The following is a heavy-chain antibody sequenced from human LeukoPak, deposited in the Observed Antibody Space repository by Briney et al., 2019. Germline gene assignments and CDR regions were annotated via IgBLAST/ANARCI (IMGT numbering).Heavy chain of an antibody. D-gene: IGHD2-2*01. J-gene: IGHJ4*02. CDR2: IIPIFGTA. CDR1: GGTFSSYA. CDR3: ARVAGRYCSSTSCYGGGQFDY. V-gene: IGHV1-69*05. Sequence: SVKVSCKASGGTFSSYAISWVRQAPGQGLEWMGGIIPIFGTANYAQKFQGRVTITTDESTSTAYMELSSLRSDDTAVYYCARVAGRYCSSTSCYGGGQFDYWGQGTLVTVSS.